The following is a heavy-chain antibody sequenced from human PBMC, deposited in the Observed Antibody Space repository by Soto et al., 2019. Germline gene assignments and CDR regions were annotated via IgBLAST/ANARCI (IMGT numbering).Heavy chain of an antibody. J-gene: IGHJ6*02. Sequence: GGSLRLSCAASGFTFSSYAMHWVRQAPGKGLEWVAVISYDGSNKYYADSVKGRFTISRDNSKNTLYLQMNSLRAEDTAVYYCAILMAVDTAMVPYYYYGMDVWGQGTTVTVSS. CDR3: AILMAVDTAMVPYYYYGMDV. CDR1: GFTFSSYA. D-gene: IGHD5-18*01. CDR2: ISYDGSNK. V-gene: IGHV3-30-3*01.